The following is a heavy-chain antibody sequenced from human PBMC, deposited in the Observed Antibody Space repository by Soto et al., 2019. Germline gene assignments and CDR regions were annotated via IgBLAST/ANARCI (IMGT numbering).Heavy chain of an antibody. CDR3: AKGYGGQRLTRGDAFDI. CDR2: ISFDGRNT. V-gene: IGHV3-30*18. CDR1: GFTFSSYG. J-gene: IGHJ3*02. Sequence: QVQLVESGGGVVQPGGSLRLSCAASGFTFSSYGMHWVRQAPGKGLEWVTCISFDGRNTDYAESVKGRFTISRDNSKNTLYMQMNRLRAEERAVYYCAKGYGGQRLTRGDAFDIWGQWTMVTVSS. D-gene: IGHD2-2*01.